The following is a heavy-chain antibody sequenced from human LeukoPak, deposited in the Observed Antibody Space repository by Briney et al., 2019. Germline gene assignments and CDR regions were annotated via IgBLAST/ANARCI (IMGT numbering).Heavy chain of an antibody. Sequence: GSLRLSCAASGFTFSSYEMNWVRQAPGKGLVWVSRINSDGSRTSYADSVKGRFTISRDNSKNTLYLQMNSLRAEDTAVYYCAKGLGRTYFDYWGQGTLVTVSS. D-gene: IGHD1-26*01. V-gene: IGHV3-74*01. CDR2: INSDGSRT. CDR3: AKGLGRTYFDY. J-gene: IGHJ4*02. CDR1: GFTFSSYE.